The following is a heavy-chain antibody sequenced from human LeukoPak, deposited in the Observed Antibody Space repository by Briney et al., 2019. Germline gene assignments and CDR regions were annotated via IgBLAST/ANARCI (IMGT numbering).Heavy chain of an antibody. V-gene: IGHV4-30-2*01. J-gene: IGHJ4*02. D-gene: IGHD6-13*01. Sequence: SETLSLTCAVSGGSISSGGYSWSWIRQPPGKGLEWIGYIYHSGSTYYNPSLKSRVTISVDRSKNQFSLKLSSVTAADTAVYYCAKSGSSSWFLDYWGQGTLVTVSS. CDR2: IYHSGST. CDR3: AKSGSSSWFLDY. CDR1: GGSISSGGYS.